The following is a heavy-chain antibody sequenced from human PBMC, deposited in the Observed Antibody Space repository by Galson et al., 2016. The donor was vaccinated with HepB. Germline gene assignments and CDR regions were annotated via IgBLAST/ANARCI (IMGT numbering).Heavy chain of an antibody. CDR1: GFSVRDDY. CDR2: IHASGDT. D-gene: IGHD6-13*01. V-gene: IGHV3-53*01. J-gene: IGHJ4*02. CDR3: GRDSYDSSSWSVDF. Sequence: SLRLSCAASGFSVRDDYMNWVRQAPGKGLEWVSVIHASGDTNYAGSVEDRFTISRDTPKNTVYLQMSSLRPEDTAVYYCGRDSYDSSSWSVDFWGQGTLVTVSA.